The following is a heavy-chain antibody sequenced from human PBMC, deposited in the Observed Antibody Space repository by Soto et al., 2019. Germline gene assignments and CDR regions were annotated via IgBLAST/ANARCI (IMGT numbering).Heavy chain of an antibody. CDR3: ARVRSYSNHGFDP. CDR2: IYHSGST. V-gene: IGHV4-30-2*01. Sequence: SETLSLTCAVSGGSISSGGYSWSWIRQPPGKGLEWIGYIYHSGSTYYNPSLKSRVTISVDRSKNQFSLKLSSVTAADTAVYYCARVRSYSNHGFDPWGQGTLVTVSS. J-gene: IGHJ5*02. D-gene: IGHD4-4*01. CDR1: GGSISSGGYS.